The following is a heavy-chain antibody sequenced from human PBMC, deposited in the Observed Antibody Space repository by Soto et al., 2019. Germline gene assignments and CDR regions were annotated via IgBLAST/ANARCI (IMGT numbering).Heavy chain of an antibody. J-gene: IGHJ4*02. CDR1: GGSISSGGYS. Sequence: SETLSLTCAVSGGSISSGGYSWSWIRQPPGKGLEWIGYIYHSGSTYYNPSLKSRVTISVDRSKNQFSLKLSSVTAADTAVYYCARGSGYYVYRGQGTLVTVSS. V-gene: IGHV4-30-2*01. D-gene: IGHD3-3*01. CDR2: IYHSGST. CDR3: ARGSGYYVY.